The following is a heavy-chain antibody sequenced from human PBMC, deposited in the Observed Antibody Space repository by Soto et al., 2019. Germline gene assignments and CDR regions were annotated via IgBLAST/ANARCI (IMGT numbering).Heavy chain of an antibody. J-gene: IGHJ4*02. D-gene: IGHD6-13*01. Sequence: SVKVSCKASGGTFSSYAISWVRQAPGQGLEWMGGIIPIFGTANYAQKFQGRVTITADESTSTAYMELSSLRSEDTAVYYCARDLVKQQLVGLLDYWGQGTLVTVSS. V-gene: IGHV1-69*13. CDR2: IIPIFGTA. CDR3: ARDLVKQQLVGLLDY. CDR1: GGTFSSYA.